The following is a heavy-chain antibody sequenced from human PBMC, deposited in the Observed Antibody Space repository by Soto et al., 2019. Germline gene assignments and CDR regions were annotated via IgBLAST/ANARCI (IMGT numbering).Heavy chain of an antibody. V-gene: IGHV3-23*01. CDR1: GFTFSTYA. J-gene: IGHJ2*01. CDR3: AKVGSYHYWYIDV. CDR2: VSNSAANT. Sequence: EVQLLESGGGLIQPGGSLRLSCAASGFTFSTYAMSWVRQAPGKGLEWVAAVSNSAANTYFADSVRGRFTISRDNSKNTLYLPMYGLRAVYTTIYYCAKVGSYHYWYIDVWGRGNLLTVSS. D-gene: IGHD2-15*01.